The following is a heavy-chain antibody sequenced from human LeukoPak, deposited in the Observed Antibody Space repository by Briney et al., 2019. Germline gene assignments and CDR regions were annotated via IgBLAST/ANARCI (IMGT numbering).Heavy chain of an antibody. Sequence: GGSLRLSCAASGFTFSSYSMNWVRQAPGKGLEWVSSISSSSYIYYADSVKGRFTISRDNAKNSLYLQMNSLRAEDTAVYYCARAGHSSGYDFDYWGQGTLVTVSS. J-gene: IGHJ4*02. V-gene: IGHV3-21*01. CDR3: ARAGHSSGYDFDY. D-gene: IGHD3-22*01. CDR1: GFTFSSYS. CDR2: ISSSSYI.